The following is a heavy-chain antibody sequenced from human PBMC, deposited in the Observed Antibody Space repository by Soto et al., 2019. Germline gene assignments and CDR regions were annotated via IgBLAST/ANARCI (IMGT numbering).Heavy chain of an antibody. CDR2: IGGIVQYT. CDR3: AKGGTSHIYGTEG. Sequence: GGSLRLSCAASGFTFSNYAMNWVRHAPGKGLEWVSIIGGIVQYTFYADSVRGRFTFSRDNSKNMLYLEMNNLRAEDTAMYFCAKGGTSHIYGTEGWGPGTPVSVSS. CDR1: GFTFSNYA. V-gene: IGHV3-23*01. J-gene: IGHJ6*02. D-gene: IGHD2-2*01.